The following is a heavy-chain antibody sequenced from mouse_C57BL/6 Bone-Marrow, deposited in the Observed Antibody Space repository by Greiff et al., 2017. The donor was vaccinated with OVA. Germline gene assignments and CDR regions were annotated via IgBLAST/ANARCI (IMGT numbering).Heavy chain of an antibody. CDR2: INPSNGGT. V-gene: IGHV1-53*01. CDR1: GYTFTSYW. D-gene: IGHD2-2*01. Sequence: QVQLKQPGTELVKPGASVKLSCKASGYTFTSYWMHWVKQRPGQGLEWIGNINPSNGGTNYNEKFKSKATLTVDKSSSTAYMQLSSLTSEDSAVYYCARGSLWLRRGNYFDYWGQGTTLTVSS. J-gene: IGHJ2*01. CDR3: ARGSLWLRRGNYFDY.